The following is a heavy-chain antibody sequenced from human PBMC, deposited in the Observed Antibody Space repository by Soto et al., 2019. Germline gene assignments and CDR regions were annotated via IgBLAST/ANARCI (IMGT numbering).Heavy chain of an antibody. CDR3: ARTTVVTPESNWFDP. CDR1: GGSINSSSYF. Sequence: SETLSLTCSVSGGSINSSSYFWGWVRQPPGKGLEWIGSIYYSGSTYYNPSLKSRVTISVDTSKNQFSLKLSSVTAADTAVYYCARTTVVTPESNWFDPWGQGTLVTVSS. V-gene: IGHV4-39*01. D-gene: IGHD4-17*01. J-gene: IGHJ5*02. CDR2: IYYSGST.